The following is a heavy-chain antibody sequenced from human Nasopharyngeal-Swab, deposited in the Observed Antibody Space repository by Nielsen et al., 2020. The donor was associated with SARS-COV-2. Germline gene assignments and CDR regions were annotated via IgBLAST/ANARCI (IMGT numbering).Heavy chain of an antibody. V-gene: IGHV3-53*01. J-gene: IGHJ4*02. CDR3: ARRVATSWALDY. CDR2: IYRGGST. Sequence: ETLSLTCAASGFSVSSNYMSWVRQAPGKGLEWVSVIYRGGSTYYADSVKGRFTISRDNSKNTLYFQMNSLRAEDTAVYYCARRVATSWALDYWGQGTLVTVSS. CDR1: GFSVSSNY. D-gene: IGHD2-2*01.